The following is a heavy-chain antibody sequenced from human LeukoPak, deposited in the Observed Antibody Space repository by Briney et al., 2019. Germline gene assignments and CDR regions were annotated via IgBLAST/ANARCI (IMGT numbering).Heavy chain of an antibody. V-gene: IGHV3-74*01. CDR2: INTDGSST. Sequence: GGSLRLSCAASGFTLSSYWMHWVRQAPGKGLVWVSHINTDGSSTSYADSVKGRFTISRDNAKNTVYLQMNSLRAEDTAVYYCAKDRGSYSSSSNFDYWGQGTLLTVSS. J-gene: IGHJ4*02. CDR3: AKDRGSYSSSSNFDY. D-gene: IGHD6-6*01. CDR1: GFTLSSYW.